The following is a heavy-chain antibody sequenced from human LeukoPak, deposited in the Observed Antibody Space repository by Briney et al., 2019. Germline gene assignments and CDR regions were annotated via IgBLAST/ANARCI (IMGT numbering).Heavy chain of an antibody. D-gene: IGHD3-9*01. CDR3: AKETYDILTDYSSDYFDY. J-gene: IGHJ4*02. Sequence: GGSLRLSCAASGFTFSSYAMSWVRQAPGKGLEWVSSISGSGGSRHYADSVKGRFTISRDNSKNTLYMQMNSLRAEDTAVYYCAKETYDILTDYSSDYFDYWGQGTLVTVSS. V-gene: IGHV3-23*01. CDR2: ISGSGGSR. CDR1: GFTFSSYA.